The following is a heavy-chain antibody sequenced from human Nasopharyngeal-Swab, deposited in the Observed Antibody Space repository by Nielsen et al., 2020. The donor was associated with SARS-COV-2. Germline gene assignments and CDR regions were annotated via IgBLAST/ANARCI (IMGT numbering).Heavy chain of an antibody. V-gene: IGHV3-30*18. Sequence: GESLKISCVGSGFSFSNYGMHWVRQAPGKGLEWVAIISYDGGDKHYADSVKGRFTISKDNSKNTLFLEMSSLRAEDTAVYYCAKERFYSGSGRYPRDFDYWGQGTLVTASS. J-gene: IGHJ4*02. CDR3: AKERFYSGSGRYPRDFDY. CDR1: GFSFSNYG. D-gene: IGHD3-10*01. CDR2: ISYDGGDK.